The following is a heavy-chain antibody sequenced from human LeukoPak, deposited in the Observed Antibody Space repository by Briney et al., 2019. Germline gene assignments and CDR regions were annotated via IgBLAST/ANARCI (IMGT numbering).Heavy chain of an antibody. D-gene: IGHD5-12*01. CDR1: KFTFVNEW. CDR2: INQDGSAK. CDR3: VRGRGYVVDH. V-gene: IGHV3-7*04. J-gene: IGHJ5*02. Sequence: PGGSLRLSCVGSKFTFVNEWMHWVRQAPGKGLEWVANINQDGSAKHYVRSVEGRFTISRDNAKDSLYLEMNGLRAEDTAVYHCVRGRGYVVDHWGQGTPVTVSS.